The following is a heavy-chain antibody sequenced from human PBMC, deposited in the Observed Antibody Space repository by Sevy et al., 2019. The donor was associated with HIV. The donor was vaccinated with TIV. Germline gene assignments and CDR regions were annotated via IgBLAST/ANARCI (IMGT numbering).Heavy chain of an antibody. D-gene: IGHD6-6*01. Sequence: GGSLRLSCAASGLAFSGFSMNWVRQAPGKGLEWVSSISGSSTYIYYADSVKGRFTISRDNAKNSLYLHMNSLKAEDTAMYYCVSREYSRSPAEYFQHWGQGTLVTVSS. CDR3: VSREYSRSPAEYFQH. CDR2: ISGSSTYI. V-gene: IGHV3-21*01. J-gene: IGHJ1*01. CDR1: GLAFSGFS.